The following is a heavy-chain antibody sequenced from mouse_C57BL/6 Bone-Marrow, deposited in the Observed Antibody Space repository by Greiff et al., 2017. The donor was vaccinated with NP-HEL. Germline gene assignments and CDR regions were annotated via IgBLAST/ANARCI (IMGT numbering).Heavy chain of an antibody. CDR1: GYTFTSYW. J-gene: IGHJ4*01. CDR3: ARKDYSNYYPMDY. V-gene: IGHV1-53*01. Sequence: VQLQQSGTELVKPGASVKLSCKASGYTFTSYWMHWVKQRPGQGLEWIGNINPSNGGTNYNEKFKSKATLTVDKSSSTAYMQLSSLTSEDSAVYYCARKDYSNYYPMDYWGQGTSVTVSS. D-gene: IGHD2-5*01. CDR2: INPSNGGT.